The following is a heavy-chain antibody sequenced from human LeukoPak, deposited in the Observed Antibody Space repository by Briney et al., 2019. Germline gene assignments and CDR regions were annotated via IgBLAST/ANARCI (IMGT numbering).Heavy chain of an antibody. J-gene: IGHJ4*02. V-gene: IGHV1-69*05. D-gene: IGHD2-15*01. CDR1: GGTISSYA. CDR3: ARLYCSGGSCPYDY. Sequence: SVKVSCKASGGTISSYAISWVRQAPGQGLEWMGRIIPIFGTANYAQKFQGRVTITTDESTSTAYMELSSLRSEDTAVYYCARLYCSGGSCPYDYWGQGTLVTVSS. CDR2: IIPIFGTA.